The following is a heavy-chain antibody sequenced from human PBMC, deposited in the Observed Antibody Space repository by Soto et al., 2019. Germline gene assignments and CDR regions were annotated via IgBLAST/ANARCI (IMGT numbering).Heavy chain of an antibody. J-gene: IGHJ4*02. CDR3: ARLRSWLDY. Sequence: PSETLSLTCTVSGGSISSSSYYWGWIRQPPGKGLEWIGSIYYSGSTNYNPSLKSRVTISVDTSKNQFSLKLSSVTAADTAVYYCARLRSWLDYWGQGTLVTVSS. CDR1: GGSISSSSYY. D-gene: IGHD6-13*01. CDR2: IYYSGST. V-gene: IGHV4-39*07.